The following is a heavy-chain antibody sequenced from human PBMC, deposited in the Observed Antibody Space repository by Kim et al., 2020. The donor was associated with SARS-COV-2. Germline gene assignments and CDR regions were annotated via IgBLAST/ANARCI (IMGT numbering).Heavy chain of an antibody. D-gene: IGHD3-16*01. CDR3: ARRLGLRTFDV. V-gene: IGHV4-39*01. J-gene: IGHJ3*01. Sequence: TAYTPSLKSRVSMSVDTSKDEFSLKVNSVTAADTAVYFCARRLGLRTFDVWGQGTLLTVSS. CDR2: T.